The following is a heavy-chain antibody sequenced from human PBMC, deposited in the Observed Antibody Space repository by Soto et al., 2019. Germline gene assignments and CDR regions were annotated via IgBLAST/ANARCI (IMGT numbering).Heavy chain of an antibody. J-gene: IGHJ4*02. D-gene: IGHD1-1*01. Sequence: QVHLVQSGAEVKKPGASVKVSCKASGYTFTSYGITWVRQAPGQGLEWMGWISAHNGNTDYAQKLQGRVIVTRDTSTSTAYMELRILISDDTAVYYCARGRYGYYWGQGALVTVSS. CDR3: ARGRYGYY. CDR1: GYTFTSYG. CDR2: ISAHNGNT. V-gene: IGHV1-18*01.